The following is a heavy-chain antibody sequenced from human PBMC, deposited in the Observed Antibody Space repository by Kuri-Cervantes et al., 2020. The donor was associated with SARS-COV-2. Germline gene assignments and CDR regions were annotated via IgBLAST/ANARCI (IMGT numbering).Heavy chain of an antibody. V-gene: IGHV4-38-2*01. CDR3: ARGHYDILTGIEQGFDP. J-gene: IGHJ5*02. CDR2: INHSGST. D-gene: IGHD3-9*01. CDR1: GYSISSGYY. Sequence: SETLSLTCAVSGYSISSGYYWGWIRQPPGKGLEWIGEINHSGSTNYNPSLKSRVTVSVDTSKNQFSLKLSSVTAADTAVYYCARGHYDILTGIEQGFDPWGQGTLVTVSS.